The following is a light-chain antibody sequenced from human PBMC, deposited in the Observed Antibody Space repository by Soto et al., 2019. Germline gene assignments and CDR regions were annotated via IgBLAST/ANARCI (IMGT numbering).Light chain of an antibody. V-gene: IGKV1-5*01. CDR3: QQYNGYSRT. J-gene: IGKJ1*01. CDR2: DVS. Sequence: DNQMTQSPSTLSASVGDRVTITCRASQSIGDSLALYQQKPGKAPYLLISDVSSLERGVPSRFSVSGSGTEFTLTISSMQPDDFATFYCQQYNGYSRTFGHGTKVEI. CDR1: QSIGDS.